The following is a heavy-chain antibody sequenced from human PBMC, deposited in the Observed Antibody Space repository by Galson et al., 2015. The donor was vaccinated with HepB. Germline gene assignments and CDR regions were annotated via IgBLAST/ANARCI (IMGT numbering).Heavy chain of an antibody. CDR1: GFSLSTSGVG. D-gene: IGHD5-12*01. CDR2: IYWDDDK. J-gene: IGHJ4*02. CDR3: AHRHRLSGYWDMGFFDY. V-gene: IGHV2-5*02. Sequence: PALVKPTQTLTLTCTFSGFSLSTSGVGVGWIRQPPGKALECLALIYWDDDKRYSPSLKSRLTITKDTSKNQVVLTMTNMDPVDTATYYCAHRHRLSGYWDMGFFDYWGQGALVTVSS.